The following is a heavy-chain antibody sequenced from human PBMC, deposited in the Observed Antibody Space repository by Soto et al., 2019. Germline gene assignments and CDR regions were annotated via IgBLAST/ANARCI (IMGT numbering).Heavy chain of an antibody. CDR2: IYHSGST. Sequence: QVQLQESGPGLVKPSGTLSLSCAVSGGSISSSHWWTWVRQPPGKGLEWIGEIYHSGSTNYNPSLKSRVTLSVGASRNQFSLNLSSVTAAGPAVFYCASSGGGEDYWGQGILVTVSS. V-gene: IGHV4-4*02. D-gene: IGHD3-16*01. CDR1: GGSISSSHW. J-gene: IGHJ4*02. CDR3: ASSGGGEDY.